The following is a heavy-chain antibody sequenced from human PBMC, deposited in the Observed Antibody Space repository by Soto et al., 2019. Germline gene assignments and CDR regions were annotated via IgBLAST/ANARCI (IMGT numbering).Heavy chain of an antibody. Sequence: PGGSLRLSCAASGFTFDDYGMSWVRQAPGKGLEWVSGINWNGGSTGYADSVKGRFTISRDNAKNSLYLQMNSLRAEDTAVYYCASCIVVVAAATGSDYWGQGTLVTVSS. CDR1: GFTFDDYG. CDR2: INWNGGST. V-gene: IGHV3-20*04. D-gene: IGHD2-15*01. CDR3: ASCIVVVAAATGSDY. J-gene: IGHJ4*02.